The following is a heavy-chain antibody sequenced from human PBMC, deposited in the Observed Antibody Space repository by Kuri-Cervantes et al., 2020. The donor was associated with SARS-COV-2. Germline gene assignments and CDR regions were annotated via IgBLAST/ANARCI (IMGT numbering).Heavy chain of an antibody. CDR1: GGSFSDYY. CDR3: ARHLAVAPPRDY. V-gene: IGHV4-34*01. Sequence: GSLRLSCAVYGGSFSDYYWSWVRQPPGKGLEWIGEINHSGNTNYDPSLKSRVTISIDTSKNQFSLKLSSVTAADTAVYYCARHLAVAPPRDYWGQGTLVTVSS. D-gene: IGHD6-19*01. J-gene: IGHJ4*02. CDR2: INHSGNT.